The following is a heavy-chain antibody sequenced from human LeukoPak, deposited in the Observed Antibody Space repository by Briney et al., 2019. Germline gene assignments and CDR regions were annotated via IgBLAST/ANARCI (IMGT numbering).Heavy chain of an antibody. CDR1: GYTFTGYY. Sequence: ASVKVSCKASGYTFTGYYIHWVRQAPGQGLEWMGWINPNSGGTNYAQKFQGRVTMTRDTSISTAYMELSRLRSDDTAVYYCARGQRYYYGSGSELEYYMDVWGKGTTVTISS. CDR3: ARGQRYYYGSGSELEYYMDV. CDR2: INPNSGGT. D-gene: IGHD3-10*01. V-gene: IGHV1-2*02. J-gene: IGHJ6*03.